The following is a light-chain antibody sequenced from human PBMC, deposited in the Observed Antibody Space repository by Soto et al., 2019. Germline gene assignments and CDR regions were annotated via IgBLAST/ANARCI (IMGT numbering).Light chain of an antibody. Sequence: QSALTQPASVSGSPGQSITISCTGTSSDVGDNNYVSWYQQHPGKAPKLMIYDVTHRPSGISNRFSGSKSGNTASLTISGLQAEDEADYYCSSYTITSVLFGGGTKLTVL. CDR1: SSDVGDNNY. V-gene: IGLV2-14*01. CDR3: SSYTITSVL. J-gene: IGLJ2*01. CDR2: DVT.